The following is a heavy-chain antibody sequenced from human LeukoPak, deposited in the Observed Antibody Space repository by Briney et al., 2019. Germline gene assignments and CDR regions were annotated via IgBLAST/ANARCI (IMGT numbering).Heavy chain of an antibody. CDR2: INAGNGNT. Sequence: ASVKVSCKASGYTFTSYAMHWVRQAPGQRLEWMGWINAGNGNTKYSQKFQGRVTITRDTSASTAYMELSSLRSEDTAVYYCATDELDVVGATTGAFDIWGQGTMVTVSS. D-gene: IGHD1-26*01. CDR1: GYTFTSYA. J-gene: IGHJ3*02. CDR3: ATDELDVVGATTGAFDI. V-gene: IGHV1-3*01.